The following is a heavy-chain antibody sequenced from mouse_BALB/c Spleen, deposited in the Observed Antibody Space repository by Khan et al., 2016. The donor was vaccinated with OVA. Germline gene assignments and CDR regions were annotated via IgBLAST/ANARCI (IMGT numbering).Heavy chain of an antibody. CDR3: ASHLTGSFAY. D-gene: IGHD4-1*01. J-gene: IGHJ3*01. CDR1: GFTFSSYS. Sequence: EVQLVESGGDLVKPGGSLKLSCAASGFTFSSYSMSWVRQTPDKRLEWVATIRSGGDYTYYPDSVKGRFTISRDNAKNTLYLQMSSLKSEDTAMCYCASHLTGSFAYWGQGTLVTVSA. V-gene: IGHV5-6*01. CDR2: IRSGGDYT.